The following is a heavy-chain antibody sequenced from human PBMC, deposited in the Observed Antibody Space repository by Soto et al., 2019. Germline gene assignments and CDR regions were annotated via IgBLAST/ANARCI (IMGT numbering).Heavy chain of an antibody. D-gene: IGHD2-8*01. Sequence: EAQLVQSGGGLVQPGGSLRLSCAASGFTFSTYWMPWVRQAPGKGLEWVSRISFDGTATTYADSVKGRFTISRDSAKNTLYLQMNSLRAEDTAVYYCAQLGYCSNVTCYSSIWGQGTQVTVSS. CDR1: GFTFSTYW. J-gene: IGHJ4*02. CDR2: ISFDGTAT. V-gene: IGHV3-74*01. CDR3: AQLGYCSNVTCYSSI.